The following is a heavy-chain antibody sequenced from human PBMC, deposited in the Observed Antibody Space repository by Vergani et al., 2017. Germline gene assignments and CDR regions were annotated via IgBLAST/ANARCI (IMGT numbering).Heavy chain of an antibody. CDR1: GGSFSGYY. V-gene: IGHV4-34*01. CDR2: INHSGST. Sequence: QVQLQQWGAGLLKPSETLSLTCAVYGGSFSGYYWSWIRQPPGKGLEWIGEINHSGSTNYNPSLKSRVTISVDTAKNQFSLKLSDVTAADTAVYYCARRGSSGYYYGIDYWGQGTLVTVSS. CDR3: ARRGSSGYYYGIDY. J-gene: IGHJ4*02. D-gene: IGHD3-22*01.